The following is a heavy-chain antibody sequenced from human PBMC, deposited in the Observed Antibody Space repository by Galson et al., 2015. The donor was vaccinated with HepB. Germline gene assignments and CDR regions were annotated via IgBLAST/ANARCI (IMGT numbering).Heavy chain of an antibody. V-gene: IGHV1-18*01. CDR1: GYTFTTYT. CDR2: ISAYNGYT. J-gene: IGHJ4*02. D-gene: IGHD1-26*01. CDR3: ARVGDKKGYTGGYPGLTY. Sequence: SVKVSCKASGYTFTTYTISWVRQAPGQGLEWMGWISAYNGYTDHAQKFQGRVTMTTDTATTTAHMELHNLRSDDTAVYYCARVGDKKGYTGGYPGLTYWGQGTLLTVSA.